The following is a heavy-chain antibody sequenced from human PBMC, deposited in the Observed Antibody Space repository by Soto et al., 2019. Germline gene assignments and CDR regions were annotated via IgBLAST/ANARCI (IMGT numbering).Heavy chain of an antibody. CDR2: IYPGDSDT. D-gene: IGHD3-22*01. Sequence: EVHLVPSGAELKKPGESLKISCKGSGYNFTSNWIAWVRQMPGKGLEWMGIIYPGDSDTTYSPSFEGQVTISADKTMNTAYLQWSSLKASDTAMYYCARHTDYDSSGFDYWGQGTLVTVSS. CDR1: GYNFTSNW. J-gene: IGHJ4*02. V-gene: IGHV5-51*01. CDR3: ARHTDYDSSGFDY.